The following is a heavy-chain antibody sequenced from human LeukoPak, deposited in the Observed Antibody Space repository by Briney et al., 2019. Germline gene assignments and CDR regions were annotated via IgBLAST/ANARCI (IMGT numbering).Heavy chain of an antibody. CDR1: GFTFSTYA. V-gene: IGHV3-23*01. CDR3: AKDGRGGDCTSASCTNWFGP. J-gene: IGHJ5*02. D-gene: IGHD2-2*01. Sequence: GVSLRLSCAASGFTFSTYALTWVRQAPGKGLERVSTIGGSGGVTYYADSVKGRFTISRDNSKNTLYLQMNSPRAEDTAVYYCAKDGRGGDCTSASCTNWFGPWGQGTLVTVSS. CDR2: IGGSGGVT.